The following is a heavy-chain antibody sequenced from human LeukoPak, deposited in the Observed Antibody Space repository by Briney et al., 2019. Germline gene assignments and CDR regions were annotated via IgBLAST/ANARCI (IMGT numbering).Heavy chain of an antibody. CDR1: GYTFTDYY. J-gene: IGHJ6*03. Sequence: ASVTLSCKASGYTFTDYYIHWVHQAPGKGLEWMGRVDPEDGETVYAEEFQGRVTITADTSTDTAYMELSSLRSEDMAVYYCATDRIDYGSGRRCYMDVWGKGTSVTVSS. V-gene: IGHV1-69-2*01. D-gene: IGHD3-10*01. CDR2: VDPEDGET. CDR3: ATDRIDYGSGRRCYMDV.